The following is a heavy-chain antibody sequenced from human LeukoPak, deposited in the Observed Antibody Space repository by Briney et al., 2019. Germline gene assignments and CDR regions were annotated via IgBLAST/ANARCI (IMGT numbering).Heavy chain of an antibody. CDR1: GASISGTAYY. CDR2: IYYSGST. J-gene: IGHJ4*02. CDR3: ARQGRWLLSDFDY. D-gene: IGHD5-24*01. V-gene: IGHV4-39*01. Sequence: SETLSPTCTVSGASISGTAYYWGRVRQPPRKGLEWIARIYYSGSTYYNPSLKSRVPISVDTSKNQFSLKKGSLSAADPAVYYCARQGRWLLSDFDYWGQGTLVTVSS.